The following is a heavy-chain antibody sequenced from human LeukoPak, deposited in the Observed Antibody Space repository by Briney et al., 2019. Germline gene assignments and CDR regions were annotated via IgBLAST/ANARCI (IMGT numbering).Heavy chain of an antibody. CDR3: AKKVGLVSAPLYYFDV. Sequence: TGGSLRLSCAASGFTFSSYAMSWVRQAPGKGLEWVSAISGTAGRCDYADSVKGRFTISRDNSKNTLFLQMNSLRAEDTAIYYCAKKVGLVSAPLYYFDVWGQGTLVTVSS. V-gene: IGHV3-23*01. J-gene: IGHJ4*02. CDR2: ISGTAGRC. D-gene: IGHD5/OR15-5a*01. CDR1: GFTFSSYA.